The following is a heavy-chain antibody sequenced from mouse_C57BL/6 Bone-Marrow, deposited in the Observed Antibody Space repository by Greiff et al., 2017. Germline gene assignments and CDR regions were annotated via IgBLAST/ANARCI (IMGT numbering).Heavy chain of an antibody. Sequence: QVQLQQPGAELVRPGTSVKLSCKASGYTFTSYWMHWVKQRPGQGLEWIGVIDPSDSYTNYNQKFKGKATLTVATCSSTAYMQLSSLTSEDSAVYYCASTGFAVWGQGTLVTVSA. J-gene: IGHJ3*01. CDR3: ASTGFAV. V-gene: IGHV1-59*01. CDR2: IDPSDSYT. D-gene: IGHD4-1*02. CDR1: GYTFTSYW.